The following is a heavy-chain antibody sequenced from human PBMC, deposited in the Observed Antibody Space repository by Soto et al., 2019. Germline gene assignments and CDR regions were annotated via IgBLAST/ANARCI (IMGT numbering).Heavy chain of an antibody. V-gene: IGHV3-33*01. J-gene: IGHJ5*02. D-gene: IGHD6-25*01. CDR3: ARGAEGPIDP. Sequence: QVQLVESGGGVVQPGRSLRLSCAASGFTFSSYGMHWVRQAPGKGLEWVAVIWYDGSNKYYADSVKGRFTISRDNSKNTLYLQMNSLGAEDTAVYYCARGAEGPIDPWGQGTLVTVSS. CDR1: GFTFSSYG. CDR2: IWYDGSNK.